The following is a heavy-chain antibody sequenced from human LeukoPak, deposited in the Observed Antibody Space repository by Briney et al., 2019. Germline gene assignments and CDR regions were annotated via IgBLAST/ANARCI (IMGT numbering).Heavy chain of an antibody. CDR1: GFTFSSYA. Sequence: GGPLRLSCAASGFTFSSYAMSWVRQAPGKGLKWVSAISASGGSTYYADSVKGRFTISRDNSKNTLYLQMNSLRAEDTAVYYCAKGIWSGYRWYFDYWGQGTLVTISS. J-gene: IGHJ4*02. D-gene: IGHD3-3*01. CDR2: ISASGGST. V-gene: IGHV3-23*01. CDR3: AKGIWSGYRWYFDY.